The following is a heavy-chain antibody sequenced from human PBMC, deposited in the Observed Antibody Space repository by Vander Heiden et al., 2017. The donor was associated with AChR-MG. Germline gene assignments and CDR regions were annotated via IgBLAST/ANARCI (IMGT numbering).Heavy chain of an antibody. V-gene: IGHV3-30*18. Sequence: QVQLVEPGGGVVQPGRSLVLPCAASAFTFSSYGMHWVRQAPGKGLEWVAVISYDGSNKYYADSVKGRFTISRDNSKNTLYLQMNSRRAEDTAVYYCAKVVYGSGSYLIDYWGQGTLVTVSS. CDR2: ISYDGSNK. CDR3: AKVVYGSGSYLIDY. CDR1: AFTFSSYG. D-gene: IGHD3-10*01. J-gene: IGHJ4*02.